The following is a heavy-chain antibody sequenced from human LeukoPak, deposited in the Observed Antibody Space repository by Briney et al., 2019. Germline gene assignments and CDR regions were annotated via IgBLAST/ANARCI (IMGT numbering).Heavy chain of an antibody. CDR3: ARERGYSSSWYTF. J-gene: IGHJ4*02. CDR2: VSRSSPTI. CDR1: GFTFSSYG. V-gene: IGHV3-48*01. Sequence: GGSLRLSCAASGFTFSSYGMHWVRQAPGKGLEWVSYVSRSSPTIYYADSVKGRFTISRDNAKNSLYLQMNSLRAEDTAVYYCARERGYSSSWYTFWGQGTLVSVSS. D-gene: IGHD6-13*01.